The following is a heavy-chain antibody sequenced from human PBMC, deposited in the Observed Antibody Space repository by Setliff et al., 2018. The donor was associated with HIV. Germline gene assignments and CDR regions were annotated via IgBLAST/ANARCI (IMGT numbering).Heavy chain of an antibody. Sequence: ASVTVSCKASGYTFSAYYIHWVRQAPGQGLEWMGWMNPNSGGANSARMFQGKINMTRDSSINTAYLELSNLTYDDSAIYYCARKRRDYYGSGSYFGFYFYYHMDVWGQGTTVTVSS. CDR2: MNPNSGGA. CDR1: GYTFSAYY. J-gene: IGHJ6*03. V-gene: IGHV1-2*02. CDR3: ARKRRDYYGSGSYFGFYFYYHMDV. D-gene: IGHD3-10*01.